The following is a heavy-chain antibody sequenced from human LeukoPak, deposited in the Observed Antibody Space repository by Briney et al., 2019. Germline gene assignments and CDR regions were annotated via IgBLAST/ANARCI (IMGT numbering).Heavy chain of an antibody. D-gene: IGHD3-3*01. J-gene: IGHJ4*02. CDR1: GYTFTDYH. Sequence: ASVKVSCKASGYTFTDYHLHWVRQAPGQGLEWMGWINPNSGGTNYAQKFQGRVTMTRDTSINTDYMELSRVRSDDTAVYYCARDIRPRVESFDYWGQGTLVTVSS. CDR3: ARDIRPRVESFDY. V-gene: IGHV1-2*02. CDR2: INPNSGGT.